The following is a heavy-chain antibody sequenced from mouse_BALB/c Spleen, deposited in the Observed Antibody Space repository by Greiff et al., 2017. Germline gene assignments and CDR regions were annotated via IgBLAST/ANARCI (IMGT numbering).Heavy chain of an antibody. CDR1: GYTFTSYW. D-gene: IGHD6-1*01. CDR2: IDPSDSET. V-gene: IGHV1-69*02. J-gene: IGHJ2*01. Sequence: VQLQQPGAELVKPGAPVKLSCKASGYTFTSYWMNWVKQRPGRGLEWIGRIDPSDSETHYNQKFKDKATLTVDKSSSTAYIQLSSLTSEDSAVYYCARVADYYFDYWGQGTTLTVSS. CDR3: ARVADYYFDY.